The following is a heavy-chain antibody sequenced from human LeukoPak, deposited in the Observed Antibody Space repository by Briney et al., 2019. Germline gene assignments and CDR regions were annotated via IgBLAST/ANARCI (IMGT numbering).Heavy chain of an antibody. D-gene: IGHD3-22*01. CDR2: ISYDGSNK. J-gene: IGHJ4*02. Sequence: GGSLRLSCAASGFTFSSYGMHWVRQAPGKGLEWVAVISYDGSNKYYADSVKGRFTISRDNSKNTLYLQMNSLRAEDTAVYYCARVNQKGDYDSSGYFRPLFDYWGQGTLVTVSS. V-gene: IGHV3-30*03. CDR3: ARVNQKGDYDSSGYFRPLFDY. CDR1: GFTFSSYG.